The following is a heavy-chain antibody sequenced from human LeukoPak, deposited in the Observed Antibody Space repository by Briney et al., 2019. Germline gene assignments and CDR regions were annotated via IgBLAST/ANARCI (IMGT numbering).Heavy chain of an antibody. Sequence: SETLSLTCAVYGGSFSGYYWSWIRQPPGKGLEWIGEINHSGSTNYNPSLKSRVTISVDTSKNQFSLKLSSVTAADTAVHYCARSQDTMIVGTLAFDIWGQGTMVTVSS. D-gene: IGHD3-22*01. CDR2: INHSGST. J-gene: IGHJ3*02. CDR1: GGSFSGYY. CDR3: ARSQDTMIVGTLAFDI. V-gene: IGHV4-34*01.